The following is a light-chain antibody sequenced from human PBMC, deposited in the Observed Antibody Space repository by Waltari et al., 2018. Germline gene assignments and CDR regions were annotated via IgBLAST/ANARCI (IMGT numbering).Light chain of an antibody. CDR3: SSYTSFRTWV. J-gene: IGLJ3*02. CDR1: SNDIGGSYS. V-gene: IGLV2-14*03. CDR2: DVT. Sequence: QSALTQPASVSGSPGQSITIPCAGTSNDIGGSYSVSWYQQHPDKAPKLMIFDVTERPSGISNRFSGSKSGNTASLTISGLQTEDEADYYCSSYTSFRTWVFGGGTKLTVL.